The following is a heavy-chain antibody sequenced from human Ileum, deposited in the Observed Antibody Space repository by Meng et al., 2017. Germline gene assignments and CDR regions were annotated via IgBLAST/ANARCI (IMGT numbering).Heavy chain of an antibody. Sequence: QVQLHQSGPGLVRPSETLSLTCTVSGVSVNSGFYYWNWVRQPPGKGLEFIGSFHHSGSAHYNASLEGRVTMSLDTSKNQFSLRLTSVTAADSALYYCTGGPDSAKSGYWGQGTLVTVSS. CDR2: FHHSGSA. V-gene: IGHV4-61*01. D-gene: IGHD1-14*01. J-gene: IGHJ4*02. CDR3: TGGPDSAKSGY. CDR1: GVSVNSGFYY.